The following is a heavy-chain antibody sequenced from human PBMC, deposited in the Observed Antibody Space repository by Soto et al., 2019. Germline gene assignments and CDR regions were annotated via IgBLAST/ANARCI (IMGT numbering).Heavy chain of an antibody. CDR1: GFTFSDFY. V-gene: IGHV3-11*01. CDR3: VRRLSEEWFGGRPV. D-gene: IGHD3-10*01. CDR2: ISRSAANI. J-gene: IGHJ3*01. Sequence: QVQLVESGGGLVKPGGSLRLSCTASGFTFSDFYMSWIRQAPGKGLEWVSYISRSAANIYYSDSVKGRFTISRDNAKNSLYLQMNSLRAEDTAVYYCVRRLSEEWFGGRPVWGQGTLVTVSA.